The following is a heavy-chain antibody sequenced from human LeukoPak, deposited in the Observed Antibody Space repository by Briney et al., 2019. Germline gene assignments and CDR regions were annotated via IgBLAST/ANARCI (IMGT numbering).Heavy chain of an antibody. D-gene: IGHD2-2*01. J-gene: IGHJ6*03. V-gene: IGHV1-69*13. CDR3: ARVGSYCSSTSCPDDYYMDV. Sequence: ASVKVSCKASGGTFSSYAISWLRQAPGQGLEWMGGIIPIFGTANYAQKFQGRVTITADESTSTAYMELSSLRSEDTAVYYCARVGSYCSSTSCPDDYYMDVWGKGTTVTVSS. CDR1: GGTFSSYA. CDR2: IIPIFGTA.